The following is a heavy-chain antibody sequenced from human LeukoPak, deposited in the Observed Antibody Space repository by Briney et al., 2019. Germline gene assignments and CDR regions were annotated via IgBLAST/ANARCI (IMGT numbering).Heavy chain of an antibody. CDR3: ARVVAAMVDY. D-gene: IGHD2-15*01. Sequence: SETLSLTCAVSGGSISSSNWWSWVRQPPGKGLEWIGEIYHSGSTNYNPSLKSRVTTSVDKSKNQFSLKLSSVTAADTAVYYCARVVAAMVDYWGQGTLVAVSS. V-gene: IGHV4-4*02. CDR2: IYHSGST. J-gene: IGHJ4*02. CDR1: GGSISSSNW.